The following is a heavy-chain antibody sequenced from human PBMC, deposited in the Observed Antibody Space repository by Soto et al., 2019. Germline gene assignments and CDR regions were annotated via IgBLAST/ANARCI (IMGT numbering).Heavy chain of an antibody. Sequence: QVQLVQSGAEVKKPGSSVKVSCKASGGTFSSYAISWVRQAPGQGLEWMGGIIPIFGTANYAQKFQGRVTITADESTSKGYMELSSLRSEDTAVYYCARVTVIRGYYYYGMDVWGQGTTVTVSS. CDR2: IIPIFGTA. D-gene: IGHD4-17*01. J-gene: IGHJ6*02. CDR1: GGTFSSYA. V-gene: IGHV1-69*01. CDR3: ARVTVIRGYYYYGMDV.